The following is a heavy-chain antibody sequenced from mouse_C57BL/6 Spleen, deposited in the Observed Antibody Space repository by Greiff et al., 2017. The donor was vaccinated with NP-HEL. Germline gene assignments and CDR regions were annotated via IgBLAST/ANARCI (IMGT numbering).Heavy chain of an antibody. D-gene: IGHD3-2*02. J-gene: IGHJ2*01. CDR2: IYPRSGNT. CDR3: ARRDSSGYSYYFDY. V-gene: IGHV1-81*01. CDR1: GYTFTSYG. Sequence: QVQLKESGAELARPGASVKLSCKASGYTFTSYGISWVKQRTGQGLEWIGEIYPRSGNTYYNEKFKGKATLTADKSSSTAYMELRSLTSEDSAVYFCARRDSSGYSYYFDYWGQGTTLTVSS.